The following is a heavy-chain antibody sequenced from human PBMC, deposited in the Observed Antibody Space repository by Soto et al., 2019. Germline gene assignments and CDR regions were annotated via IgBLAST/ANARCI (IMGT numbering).Heavy chain of an antibody. Sequence: GGSLRLSCAASGFTFSSYSMNWVRQAPGKGLEWVSSISSSSSYIYYADSVKGRFTISRDNAKNSLYLQMNSLRAEDTALYYCAKDMYYDILTGYLAYWGQGTLVTVSS. D-gene: IGHD3-9*01. CDR2: ISSSSSYI. V-gene: IGHV3-21*04. CDR1: GFTFSSYS. J-gene: IGHJ4*02. CDR3: AKDMYYDILTGYLAY.